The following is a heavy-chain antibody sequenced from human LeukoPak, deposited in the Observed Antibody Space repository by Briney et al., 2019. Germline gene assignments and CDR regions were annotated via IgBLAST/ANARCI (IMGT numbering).Heavy chain of an antibody. Sequence: GGSLRLSCAASGFTFSSYAMSWVRQAPGKGLEWVSAISGSGGSTYYADPVKGRFTISRDNSKNTLYLQMNSLRAEDTAVYYCATDSGSYVYYYYYYMDVWGKGTTVTVSS. V-gene: IGHV3-23*01. CDR1: GFTFSSYA. CDR3: ATDSGSYVYYYYYYMDV. D-gene: IGHD1-26*01. J-gene: IGHJ6*03. CDR2: ISGSGGST.